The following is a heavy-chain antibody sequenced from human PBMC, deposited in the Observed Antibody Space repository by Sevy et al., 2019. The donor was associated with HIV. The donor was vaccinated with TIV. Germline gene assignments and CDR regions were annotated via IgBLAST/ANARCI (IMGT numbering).Heavy chain of an antibody. CDR2: ISSSGDTT. D-gene: IGHD3-3*01. CDR3: AKRGGQYDLGMDV. J-gene: IGHJ6*02. V-gene: IGHV3-48*03. Sequence: GGSLGLSCAASGFTFSSFEMNWVRQAPGKGLEWVSYISSSGDTTDYADSVRGRFTISRDNAKKSLYLQMNSLRAEDTAIYYCAKRGGQYDLGMDVWGQGTTVTVSS. CDR1: GFTFSSFE.